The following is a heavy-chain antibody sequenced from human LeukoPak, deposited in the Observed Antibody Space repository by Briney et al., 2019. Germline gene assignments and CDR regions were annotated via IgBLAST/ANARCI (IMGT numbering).Heavy chain of an antibody. CDR3: ARLPYYYDSSGYYSDYYYYGMDV. J-gene: IGHJ6*02. D-gene: IGHD3-22*01. Sequence: SQTLSLTCTVSGGSISSGGYYWSWIRQHPGKGLEWIGYIYYSGSTYYNPSLKSRVTISVDTSKNQFSLKLSSVTAADTAVYYCARLPYYYDSSGYYSDYYYYGMDVWGQGTTVTVSS. CDR1: GGSISSGGYY. V-gene: IGHV4-31*03. CDR2: IYYSGST.